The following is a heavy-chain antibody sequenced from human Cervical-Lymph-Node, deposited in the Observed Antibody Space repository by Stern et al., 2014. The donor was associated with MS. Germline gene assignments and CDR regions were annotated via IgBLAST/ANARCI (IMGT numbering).Heavy chain of an antibody. J-gene: IGHJ4*02. CDR3: ARGALYPPQPDY. CDR2: LNLDSGDT. Sequence: VQLEESGAEMREPGASVKVSCKASGFTFTAYYLHWGRQAPGQGLEWMGRLNLDSGDTKFTQKSEGRLSLTWDTSINTAYMELSRLRSDDTAVYYCARGALYPPQPDYWGQGTLVTVSS. V-gene: IGHV1-2*06. CDR1: GFTFTAYY. D-gene: IGHD2-15*01.